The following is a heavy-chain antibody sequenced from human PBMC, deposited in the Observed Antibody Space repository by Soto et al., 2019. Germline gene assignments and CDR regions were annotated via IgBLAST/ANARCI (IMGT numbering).Heavy chain of an antibody. CDR1: GFTFNSYS. Sequence: EVQLVESGGGLVKPGGSLRLSCAASGFTFNSYSMSWVRQAPGKGLEWVSFISSTSTYIYHADSVKGRFTISRDNAKNLLNLQMNSLRAEDTAVYYCARGGGYSDGYDLDRYFDFWGRGTLVTVSS. J-gene: IGHJ2*01. CDR2: ISSTSTYI. CDR3: ARGGGYSDGYDLDRYFDF. D-gene: IGHD5-18*01. V-gene: IGHV3-21*06.